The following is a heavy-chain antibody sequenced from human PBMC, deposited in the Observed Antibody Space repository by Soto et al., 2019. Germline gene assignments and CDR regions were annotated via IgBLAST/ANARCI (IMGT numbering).Heavy chain of an antibody. CDR3: ARKSNADRSGDDDFDY. CDR1: GFIFSSSD. D-gene: IGHD3-22*01. Sequence: EGQLVESGGGLVEPGGSLRLSCAASGFIFSSSDMTWVRQAPGKGLEYVSSINYNGIYTFYAEPAKGRFTISRDNAKNSLYLQMYSRTAEDTAVYFCARKSNADRSGDDDFDYWGQGTLVIVSS. CDR2: INYNGIYT. V-gene: IGHV3-21*06. J-gene: IGHJ4*02.